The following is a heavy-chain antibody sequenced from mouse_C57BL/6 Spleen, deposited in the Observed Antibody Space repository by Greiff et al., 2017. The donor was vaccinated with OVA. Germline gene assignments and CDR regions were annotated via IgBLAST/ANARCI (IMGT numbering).Heavy chain of an antibody. CDR2: ISSGSSTI. D-gene: IGHD1-1*01. CDR1: GFTFSDYG. CDR3: ARSGGHGSSYYAMDY. Sequence: EVQLVESGGGLVKPGGSLKLSCAASGFTFSDYGMHWVRQAPERGLEWVAYISSGSSTIYYADTVKGRFTISRDNAKNTLFLQMNSLRSVDTAMYYCARSGGHGSSYYAMDYWGQGTSVTVSS. V-gene: IGHV5-17*01. J-gene: IGHJ4*01.